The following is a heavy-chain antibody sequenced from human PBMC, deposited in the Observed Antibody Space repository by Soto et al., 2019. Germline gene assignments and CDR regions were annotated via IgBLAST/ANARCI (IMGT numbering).Heavy chain of an antibody. J-gene: IGHJ4*02. V-gene: IGHV3-23*01. Sequence: GGSLRLSCAASGFTFSTYRMPWVRHSPGKGREWVTSISHRGKNIHYADSVKGRFTISRDNSKNTLYLQMSNLRAEDTAVYYCAKDRLSGSYHRYFDYWGQGTLVTVSS. CDR3: AKDRLSGSYHRYFDY. CDR1: GFTFSTYR. CDR2: ISHRGKNI. D-gene: IGHD1-26*01.